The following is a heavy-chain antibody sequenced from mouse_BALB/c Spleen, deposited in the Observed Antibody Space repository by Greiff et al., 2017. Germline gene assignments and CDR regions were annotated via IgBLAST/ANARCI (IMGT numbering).Heavy chain of an antibody. Sequence: QVTLKESGPGILQPSQTLSLTCSFSGFSLSTSGMGVSWIRQPSGKGLEWLAHIYWDDDKRYNPSLKSRLTISKDTSRNQVFLKITSVDTADTATYYCARTYGYDDGAWFAYWGQGTLVTVSA. CDR1: GFSLSTSGMG. V-gene: IGHV8-12*01. CDR2: IYWDDDK. D-gene: IGHD2-2*01. CDR3: ARTYGYDDGAWFAY. J-gene: IGHJ3*01.